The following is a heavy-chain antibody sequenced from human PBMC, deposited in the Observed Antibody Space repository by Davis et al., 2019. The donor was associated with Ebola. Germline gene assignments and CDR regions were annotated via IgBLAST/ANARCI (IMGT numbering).Heavy chain of an antibody. D-gene: IGHD3-16*02. CDR2: VYYSGST. J-gene: IGHJ4*02. CDR3: VGGYNFDY. CDR1: GGSINNYS. V-gene: IGHV4-59*12. Sequence: MPGGSLRLSCTVSGGSINNYSWSWIRQPPGKGLEWIGSVYYSGSTNYNPSLKSRVTISVDTSENQVALKLSSVTAADTATYHCVGGYNFDYWGQGVQVIVSS.